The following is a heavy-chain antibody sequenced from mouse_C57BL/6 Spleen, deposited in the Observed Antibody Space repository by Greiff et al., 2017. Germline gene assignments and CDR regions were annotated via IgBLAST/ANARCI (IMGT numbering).Heavy chain of an antibody. CDR3: AKEGERGYGSSKGYFDY. CDR2: IYPGDGDT. V-gene: IGHV1-80*01. CDR1: GYAFSSYW. Sequence: VKLVESGAELVKPGASVKISCKASGYAFSSYWMNWVKQRPGKGLEWIGQIYPGDGDTNYNGKFKGKATLTADKSSSTAYMQLSSLTSEDSAVYFCAKEGERGYGSSKGYFDYWGQGTTLTVSS. J-gene: IGHJ2*01. D-gene: IGHD1-1*01.